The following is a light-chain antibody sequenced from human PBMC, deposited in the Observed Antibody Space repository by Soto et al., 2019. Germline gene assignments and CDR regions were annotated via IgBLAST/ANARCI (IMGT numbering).Light chain of an antibody. CDR2: SNN. V-gene: IGLV1-44*01. Sequence: QSVLTQPPSASGTPGQRVTISCSGSSSNIGSNTVNWYQQLPGTAPKILIYSNNQRPSGVPDRFSGSKSGTSASLAISGLQSEDEDDYYCAAWYDSLNGYVFGTGTKLTVL. J-gene: IGLJ1*01. CDR1: SSNIGSNT. CDR3: AAWYDSLNGYV.